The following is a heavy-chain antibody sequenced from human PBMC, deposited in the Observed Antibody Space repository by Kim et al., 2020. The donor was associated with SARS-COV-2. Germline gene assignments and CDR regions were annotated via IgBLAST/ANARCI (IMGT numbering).Heavy chain of an antibody. D-gene: IGHD3-22*01. V-gene: IGHV3-30*18. CDR2: ISYDGSNK. CDR1: GFTFSSYG. CDR3: AKDKFRSGFYLDAFDI. J-gene: IGHJ3*02. Sequence: GGSLRLSCAASGFTFSSYGMHWVRQAPGKGLEWVAVISYDGSNKYYADSVKGRFTISRDNSKNTLYLQMNSLRAEDTAVYYCAKDKFRSGFYLDAFDIWG.